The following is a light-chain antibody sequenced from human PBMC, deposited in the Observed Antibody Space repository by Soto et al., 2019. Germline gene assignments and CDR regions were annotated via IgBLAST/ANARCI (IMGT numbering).Light chain of an antibody. CDR3: QQPGS. V-gene: IGKV3D-15*01. CDR2: GAS. CDR1: QSVSSN. Sequence: EIVMTQSPATLSVSPGERATLSCRASQSVSSNLAWYQQKPGQAPRLLIYGASTRATGIPARFSGSGSGTDFSLAISSLEPEDFAVYYCQQPGSFGGGAKVDI. J-gene: IGKJ4*01.